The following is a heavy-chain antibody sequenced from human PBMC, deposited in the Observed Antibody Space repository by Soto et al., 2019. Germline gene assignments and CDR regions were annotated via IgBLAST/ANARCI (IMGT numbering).Heavy chain of an antibody. CDR3: AREGGAAALWNWFDP. CDR2: LIPILGIA. CDR1: GGTFSSYT. J-gene: IGHJ5*02. V-gene: IGHV1-69*08. D-gene: IGHD6-13*01. Sequence: QVQLVQSGAEVKKPGSSVKVSCKASGGTFSSYTISWVRQAPGQGLECMGRLIPILGIANYAQKFQGRVTITADKSTSTAYMELSSLRSEDTAVYYCAREGGAAALWNWFDPWGQGTLVTVSS.